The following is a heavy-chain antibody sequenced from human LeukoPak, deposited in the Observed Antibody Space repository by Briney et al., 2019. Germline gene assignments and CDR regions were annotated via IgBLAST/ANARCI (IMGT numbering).Heavy chain of an antibody. D-gene: IGHD3-16*01. CDR1: GFTFSSYG. J-gene: IGHJ4*02. CDR2: ISYDGSNK. V-gene: IGHV3-30*18. Sequence: PGGSLRLSCAAPGFTFSSYGMHWVRQAPGKGLEWVAVISYDGSNKYYADSVKGRFTISRDNSKNTLYLQMNSLRAEDTAVYYCAKDLGGGFEYFDYWGQGTLVTVSS. CDR3: AKDLGGGFEYFDY.